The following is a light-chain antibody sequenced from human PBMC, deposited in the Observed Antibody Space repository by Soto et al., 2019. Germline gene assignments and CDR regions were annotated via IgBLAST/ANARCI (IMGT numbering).Light chain of an antibody. CDR1: SSNIGAGYE. CDR3: QSYDSSLSSYV. CDR2: ENN. V-gene: IGLV1-40*01. Sequence: QSVLTQTPSVSEAPGQRVTISCTGSSSNIGAGYEAHWYQQVPGTAPKLLIYENNNRPSGVPDRFSGYKSGTSASLAITGLQAEDEDEYYCQSYDSSLSSYVFGTGTK. J-gene: IGLJ1*01.